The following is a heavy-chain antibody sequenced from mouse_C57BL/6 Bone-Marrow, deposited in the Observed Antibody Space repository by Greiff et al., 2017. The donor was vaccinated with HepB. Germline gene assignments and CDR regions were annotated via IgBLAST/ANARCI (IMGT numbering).Heavy chain of an antibody. CDR3: ARGYYDAMDY. CDR1: GYTFTNYW. V-gene: IGHV1-63*01. D-gene: IGHD2-1*01. Sequence: SGAELVRPGTSVKMSCKASGYTFTNYWIGWAKQRPGHGLEWIGDIYPGGGYTNYNEKFKGKATLTADKSSSTAYMQFSSLTSEDSAIYYCARGYYDAMDYWGQGTSVTVSS. J-gene: IGHJ4*01. CDR2: IYPGGGYT.